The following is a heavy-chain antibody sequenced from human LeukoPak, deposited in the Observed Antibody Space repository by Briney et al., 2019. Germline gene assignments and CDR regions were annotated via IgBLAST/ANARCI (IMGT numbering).Heavy chain of an antibody. D-gene: IGHD3-16*01. CDR1: NNTLSNNG. Sequence: GASVKVSCKASNNTLSNNGITWVRQAPGQGLEWMGWTSGYNTYTTYAQKFQDRVTMTKDTSTSTAYMELSRLRSDDTAVYYCAKISAYYYMDVWGKGTTVTVSS. V-gene: IGHV1-18*01. CDR3: AKISAYYYMDV. J-gene: IGHJ6*03. CDR2: TSGYNTYT.